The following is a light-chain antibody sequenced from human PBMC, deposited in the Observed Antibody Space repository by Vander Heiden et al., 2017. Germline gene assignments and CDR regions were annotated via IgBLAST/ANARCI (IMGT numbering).Light chain of an antibody. CDR1: SSNNGAGYD. Sequence: QSVLTQPPSVSAAPGQRVTISCTGSSSNNGAGYDVHWYQQLPGTAPKLLIYGNSNRPSGVPDRFSGSKSGTSASLAITGLQAEDEADYYCQSYDSSLSGSVFGGGTKLTVL. J-gene: IGLJ3*02. CDR2: GNS. V-gene: IGLV1-40*01. CDR3: QSYDSSLSGSV.